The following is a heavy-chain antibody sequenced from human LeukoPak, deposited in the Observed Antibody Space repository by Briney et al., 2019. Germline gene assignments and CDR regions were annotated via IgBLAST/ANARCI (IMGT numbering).Heavy chain of an antibody. CDR3: ARGTSNWFDP. D-gene: IGHD3/OR15-3a*01. J-gene: IGHJ5*02. CDR2: IIPIFGTA. V-gene: IGHV1-69*13. CDR1: GGTFSSYA. Sequence: EASVKVSCKASGGTFSSYAISWVRQAPGQGLEWMGGIIPIFGTANYAQKFQGRVTITAYESTNTAYMELSSLRSEDTAVYYCARGTSNWFDPWGQGTLVTVSS.